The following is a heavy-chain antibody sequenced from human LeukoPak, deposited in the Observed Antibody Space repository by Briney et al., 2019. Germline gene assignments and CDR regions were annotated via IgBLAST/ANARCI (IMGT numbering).Heavy chain of an antibody. V-gene: IGHV3-23*01. CDR1: GFTFSSYA. CDR3: AKVYGSGWSYFYFYMDV. D-gene: IGHD2-15*01. CDR2: ISGSGDRT. Sequence: PGGSLGLSCVASGFTFSSYAMSWVRQAPGKGLEWVSAISGSGDRTYYADSVKGRFTISRDNSKNTLYLQMNSLRAEDTAIYYCAKVYGSGWSYFYFYMDVWGKGTTVTVSS. J-gene: IGHJ6*03.